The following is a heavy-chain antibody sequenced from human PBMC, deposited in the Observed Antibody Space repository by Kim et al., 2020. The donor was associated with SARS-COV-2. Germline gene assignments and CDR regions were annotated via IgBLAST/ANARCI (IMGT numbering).Heavy chain of an antibody. Sequence: GGSLRLSCATSGFTFRTYAMSWVRQAPGKGLEWLSAISGSGATTHYADSVKGRFTISRDNSMNTLSLQMTSLRVEDTALYYCAKDGHTSTTRTESFDIWG. CDR1: GFTFRTYA. V-gene: IGHV3-23*01. J-gene: IGHJ3*02. D-gene: IGHD3-16*01. CDR3: AKDGHTSTTRTESFDI. CDR2: ISGSGATT.